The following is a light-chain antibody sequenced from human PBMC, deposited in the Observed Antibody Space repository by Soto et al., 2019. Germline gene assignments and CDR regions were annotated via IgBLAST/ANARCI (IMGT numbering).Light chain of an antibody. J-gene: IGLJ3*02. Sequence: QSVLTQPPSVSGAPGQRVTISCTGSSSNIGAAYDVRWYQQLPGTAPKLLIYGNSNRPSGVPDRFSGSKSGNSASLAITGLRAEDEADYYCQSYDSSLSGWVFGGGTKLTVL. CDR2: GNS. V-gene: IGLV1-40*01. CDR3: QSYDSSLSGWV. CDR1: SSNIGAAYD.